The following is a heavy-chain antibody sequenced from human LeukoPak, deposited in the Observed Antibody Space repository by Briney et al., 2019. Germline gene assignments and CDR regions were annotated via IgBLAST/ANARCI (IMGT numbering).Heavy chain of an antibody. V-gene: IGHV1-2*06. J-gene: IGHJ3*02. CDR2: INPNSGGT. CDR3: AREEVRTRVAMKAFDI. Sequence: ASVKVSCKASGYTFTGYYMHWVRQAPGQGLEWMGRINPNSGGTNYAQKFQGRVTMTRDTSISTAYMELSRLRSDDTAVYYCAREEVRTRVAMKAFDIWGQGTMVTVSS. CDR1: GYTFTGYY. D-gene: IGHD5-12*01.